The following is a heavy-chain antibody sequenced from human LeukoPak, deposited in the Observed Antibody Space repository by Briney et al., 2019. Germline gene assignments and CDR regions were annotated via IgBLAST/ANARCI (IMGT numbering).Heavy chain of an antibody. CDR3: GRIAYGNYV. D-gene: IGHD3-16*01. Sequence: PGGSLRLSCAASGFTFSSYGMHWVRQAPGKGLEWVAVIWYDGSNKYYADSVKGRFTISRDNTKNSLYLEVNSLRAEDTAVYYCGRIAYGNYVWGQGALVTVSS. J-gene: IGHJ4*02. CDR2: IWYDGSNK. CDR1: GFTFSSYG. V-gene: IGHV3-33*01.